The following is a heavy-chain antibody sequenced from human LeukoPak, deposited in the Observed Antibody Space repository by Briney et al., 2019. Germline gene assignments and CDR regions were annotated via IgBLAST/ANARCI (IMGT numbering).Heavy chain of an antibody. CDR1: GFTFSSYA. CDR2: ISYDGSNK. J-gene: IGHJ4*02. Sequence: GSLRLSCAASGFTFSSYAMHWVRQAPGKGLEWVAVISYDGSNKYYADSVKSRFTISRDNSKNTLYLQMNSLRAEDTAVYYCAGGSKRHCSGGSCYSGTDYWGQGTLVTVSS. CDR3: AGGSKRHCSGGSCYSGTDY. D-gene: IGHD2-15*01. V-gene: IGHV3-30-3*01.